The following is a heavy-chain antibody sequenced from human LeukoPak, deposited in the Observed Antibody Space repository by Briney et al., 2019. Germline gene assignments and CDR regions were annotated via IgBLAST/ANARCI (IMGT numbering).Heavy chain of an antibody. CDR1: GYTFTGYY. CDR2: INPNSGGT. V-gene: IGHV1-2*02. Sequence: ASVKVSCKASGYTFTGYYMHWVRQAPGQGLEWMGWINPNSGGTNYAQKFQGGVTMTRDTSISTAYMELSRLRSDDTAVYYCARSSITMIVVNGWFDPWGQGTLVTVSS. D-gene: IGHD3-22*01. CDR3: ARSSITMIVVNGWFDP. J-gene: IGHJ5*02.